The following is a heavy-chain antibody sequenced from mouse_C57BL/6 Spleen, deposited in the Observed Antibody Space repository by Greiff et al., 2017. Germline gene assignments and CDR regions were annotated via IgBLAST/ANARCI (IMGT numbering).Heavy chain of an antibody. CDR2: IYPGDGDT. D-gene: IGHD1-1*01. Sequence: VQLQQSGPELVKPGASVKISCKASGYAFSSSWMNWVKQRPGKGLEWIGRIYPGDGDTNYNGKFKGKATLTADKSSSTAYMQLSSLTSEDSAVYFCARSTTVGEGVFAYWGQGTLVTVSA. V-gene: IGHV1-82*01. J-gene: IGHJ3*01. CDR3: ARSTTVGEGVFAY. CDR1: GYAFSSSW.